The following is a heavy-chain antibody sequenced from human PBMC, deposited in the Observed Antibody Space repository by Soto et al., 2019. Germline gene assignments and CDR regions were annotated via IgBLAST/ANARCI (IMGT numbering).Heavy chain of an antibody. CDR2: INSGNGDT. J-gene: IGHJ4*02. CDR3: ARSYCGGCTCYDWDY. V-gene: IGHV1-3*05. CDR1: GYTFTSYA. Sequence: QVQFVQSGAEEKKPGASVKVSCKASGYTFTSYALHWVRQAPGQRLEWMGWINSGNGDTKYSQKFQGRVTITRDTSAITAYLDLSSLRSEDTALYYFARSYCGGCTCYDWDYWAQGTLVTVSS. D-gene: IGHD2-15*01.